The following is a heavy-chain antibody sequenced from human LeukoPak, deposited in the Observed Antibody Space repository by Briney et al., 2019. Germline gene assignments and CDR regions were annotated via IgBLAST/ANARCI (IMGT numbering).Heavy chain of an antibody. V-gene: IGHV1-69*04. CDR2: IIPILGIA. D-gene: IGHD4-17*01. CDR3: ARDIGIYGDYHSYFGY. CDR1: GGTFSSYA. Sequence: ASVKVSCKASGGTFSSYAISWVRQAPGQGLEWMGRIIPILGIANYAQKFQGRVTITADKSTSTAYMELSSLRSEDTAVYYCARDIGIYGDYHSYFGYWGQGTLVTVSS. J-gene: IGHJ4*02.